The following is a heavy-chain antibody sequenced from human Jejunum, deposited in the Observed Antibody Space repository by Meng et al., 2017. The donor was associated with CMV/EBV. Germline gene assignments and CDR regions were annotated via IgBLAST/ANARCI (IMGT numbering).Heavy chain of an antibody. CDR2: ICYNRNT. CDR1: GGSVSSRSCY. V-gene: IGHV4-61*03. Sequence: SGGSVSSRSCYWHWIRQPPGEVLEFIGYICYNRNTDYNPSLMRRVTVSLDTSQNHFSLRLTSVTAADTAVYYCARGTWAAAPSDYWGQGFRVTVSS. CDR3: ARGTWAAAPSDY. J-gene: IGHJ4*02. D-gene: IGHD1-1*01.